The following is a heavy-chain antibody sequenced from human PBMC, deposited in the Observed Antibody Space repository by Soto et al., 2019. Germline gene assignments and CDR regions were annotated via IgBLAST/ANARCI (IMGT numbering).Heavy chain of an antibody. J-gene: IGHJ6*02. V-gene: IGHV5-51*01. CDR2: IYPGDSDT. Sequence: GESLKISCNGSGYSFTSYWIGWVRQMPGKGLEWMGIIYPGDSDTRYSPSFQGQVTISADKSISTAYLQWSSLKASDTAMYYCARQGRYYDSSGLDYYYGMDVWGQGTTVTFSS. CDR1: GYSFTSYW. D-gene: IGHD3-22*01. CDR3: ARQGRYYDSSGLDYYYGMDV.